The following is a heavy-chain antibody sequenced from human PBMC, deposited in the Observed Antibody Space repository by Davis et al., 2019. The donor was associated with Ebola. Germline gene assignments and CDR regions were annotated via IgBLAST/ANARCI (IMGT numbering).Heavy chain of an antibody. D-gene: IGHD3-16*02. V-gene: IGHV5-51*01. CDR2: IYPGDSDT. Sequence: GESLKISCQGSGYSFTSYWIGWVRQMPGKGLEWMGIIYPGDSDTRYSPSFQGQVTISADKSITTAYLQWSSLKASDTAMYYCASSPYYDYVWGSYRWSFWDYWGQGTLVTVSS. J-gene: IGHJ4*02. CDR1: GYSFTSYW. CDR3: ASSPYYDYVWGSYRWSFWDY.